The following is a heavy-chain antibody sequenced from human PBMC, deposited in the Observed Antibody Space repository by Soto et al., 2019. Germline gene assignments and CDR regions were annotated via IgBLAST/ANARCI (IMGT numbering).Heavy chain of an antibody. J-gene: IGHJ6*03. CDR3: ARSLATSYYYYYMDV. CDR1: GFTFSSYD. D-gene: IGHD5-12*01. V-gene: IGHV3-13*01. CDR2: IGTAGDT. Sequence: GGSLRLSCGASGFTFSSYDMHWVRQATGKGLEWVSAIGTAGDTYYPGSVKGRFTISRENAKNSLYLQMNSLRAGDTAVYYCARSLATSYYYYYMDVWGKGTTVTVSS.